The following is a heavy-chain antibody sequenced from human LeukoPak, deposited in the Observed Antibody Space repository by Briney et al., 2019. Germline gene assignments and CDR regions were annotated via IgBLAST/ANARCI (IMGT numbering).Heavy chain of an antibody. D-gene: IGHD5-12*01. CDR2: IFHSGNS. CDR3: AREDSKEGYRPLDY. V-gene: IGHV4-59*01. Sequence: PSETLSLTCSVSGGSIRNYYWSWIRQPPGKGLEWIGFIFHSGNSNYNPSLKSRVTISIDTSKNQFSLKLSSVTAADTAVYYWAREDSKEGYRPLDYWGQGTLVTVSS. J-gene: IGHJ4*02. CDR1: GGSIRNYY.